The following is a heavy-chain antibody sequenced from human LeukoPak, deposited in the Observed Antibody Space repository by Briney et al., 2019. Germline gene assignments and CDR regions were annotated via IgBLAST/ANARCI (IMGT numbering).Heavy chain of an antibody. CDR3: ARRATTERGHSYGLDY. J-gene: IGHJ4*02. V-gene: IGHV3-21*01. CDR1: GFTFSSYS. Sequence: GGSLRLSCVASGFTFSSYSMNWVRQAPGKGLEWVSSISGSSSYIYDADSVKGRFTISRDNAKNSLYLQMNSLRAEDTAVYYCARRATTERGHSYGLDYWGQGTLVTVSS. D-gene: IGHD5-18*01. CDR2: ISGSSSYI.